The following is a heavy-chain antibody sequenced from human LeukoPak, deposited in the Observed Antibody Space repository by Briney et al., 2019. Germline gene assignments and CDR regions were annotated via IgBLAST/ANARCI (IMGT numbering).Heavy chain of an antibody. D-gene: IGHD3-10*02. CDR1: GFTFSSYT. J-gene: IGHJ4*02. V-gene: IGHV3-21*01. CDR2: ISTSSSYI. Sequence: GGSLRLSCAASGFTFSSYTMNWVRQAPGKGLEWVSSISTSSSYIYYADSVKGRFTISRDNAKNSLYLQMNSLRAEDTAVYYCARGTMFPYYLDYWGQGTLVTVSS. CDR3: ARGTMFPYYLDY.